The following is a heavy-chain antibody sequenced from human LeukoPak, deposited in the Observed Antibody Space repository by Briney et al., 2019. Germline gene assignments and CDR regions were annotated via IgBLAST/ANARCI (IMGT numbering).Heavy chain of an antibody. D-gene: IGHD3-16*02. Sequence: SETLSLTCAVYGGSFSGYYWSWIRQPPGKGLEWIGEINHSGSTNYNPSLKSRVTISVDTSKNQFSLKLSSVTAADTAVYYCARGGMITFGGVIVHNWFDPWGQGTLVTVSS. V-gene: IGHV4-34*01. J-gene: IGHJ5*02. CDR2: INHSGST. CDR1: GGSFSGYY. CDR3: ARGGMITFGGVIVHNWFDP.